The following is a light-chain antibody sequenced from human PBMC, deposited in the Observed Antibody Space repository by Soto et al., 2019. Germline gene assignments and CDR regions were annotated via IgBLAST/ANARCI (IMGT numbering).Light chain of an antibody. CDR3: LQYSSYSWT. V-gene: IGKV1-5*01. Sequence: DIQMTQSPSFLSASVGDKVTITCRATESVSKWLAWYQEKPGNPPRPLIYDASTLQSGVPSRFSSGGSGTEFTLTISSLQPEDFATYYCLQYSSYSWTFGQGTKVDIK. J-gene: IGKJ1*01. CDR1: ESVSKW. CDR2: DAS.